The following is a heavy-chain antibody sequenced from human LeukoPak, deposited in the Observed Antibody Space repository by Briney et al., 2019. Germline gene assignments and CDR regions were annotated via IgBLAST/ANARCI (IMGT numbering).Heavy chain of an antibody. J-gene: IGHJ6*02. CDR3: AKDEGSSWYFALPWQGERTYYYYYGMDV. D-gene: IGHD6-13*01. Sequence: PGGSLRLSCAASGFTFSSYAMHWVRQAPGKGLEWVAVISYDGSNKYYADSVKGRFTISRDNSKNTLYLQMNSLRAEDTAVYYCAKDEGSSWYFALPWQGERTYYYYYGMDVWGQGTTVTVSS. CDR2: ISYDGSNK. V-gene: IGHV3-30*01. CDR1: GFTFSSYA.